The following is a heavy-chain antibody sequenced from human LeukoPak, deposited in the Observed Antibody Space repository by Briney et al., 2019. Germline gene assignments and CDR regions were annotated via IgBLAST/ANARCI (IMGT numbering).Heavy chain of an antibody. V-gene: IGHV4-34*01. CDR1: GGSFSGYY. Sequence: SETLSLTCAVYGGSFSGYYWSWIRQPPGKGLEWIGEINHSGSTNYNPSLKSRVTISVDTSKNQFSLKLSSVTAADTAVYYCASSVLWGEQLVPFDYWGQGTLVTVSS. CDR3: ASSVLWGEQLVPFDY. D-gene: IGHD6-6*01. J-gene: IGHJ4*02. CDR2: INHSGST.